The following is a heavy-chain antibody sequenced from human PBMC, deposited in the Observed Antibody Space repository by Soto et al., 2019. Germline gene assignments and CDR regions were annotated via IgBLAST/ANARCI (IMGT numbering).Heavy chain of an antibody. CDR2: IWYDGSNK. Sequence: GGALRLSRAASGFTLRSYCMHWGRQAPGKGLEWVAVIWYDGSNKYYADSVKGRFTISRDNSKNTLYLQMNSLRAEDTAVYYCARVFSYRYVDYWGQGTLVTVSS. J-gene: IGHJ4*02. CDR3: ARVFSYRYVDY. CDR1: GFTLRSYC. D-gene: IGHD3-16*02. V-gene: IGHV3-33*01.